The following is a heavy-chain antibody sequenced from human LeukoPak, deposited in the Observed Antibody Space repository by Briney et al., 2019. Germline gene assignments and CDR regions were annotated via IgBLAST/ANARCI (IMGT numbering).Heavy chain of an antibody. Sequence: PGGSLRLSCAASGFTFSSYWMNWARQAPGKGLEWVASINHNGNVNYYVDSVKGRFTISRDNAENSLYLQMSNLRAEDTAVNFCARGGGLDVWGQGATVTVSS. CDR3: ARGGGLDV. D-gene: IGHD3-16*01. J-gene: IGHJ6*02. V-gene: IGHV3-7*03. CDR1: GFTFSSYW. CDR2: INHNGNVN.